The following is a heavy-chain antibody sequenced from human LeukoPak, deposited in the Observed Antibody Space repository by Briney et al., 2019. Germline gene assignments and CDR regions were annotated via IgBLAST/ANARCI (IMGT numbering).Heavy chain of an antibody. CDR2: ISCSGSST. CDR1: GFTLSTYA. J-gene: IGHJ4*02. CDR3: ARDPDTHSGWSLPYYFDY. D-gene: IGHD6-19*01. V-gene: IGHV3-23*01. Sequence: GGSLRLSCAASGFTLSTYAMTWVRQVPGKGLEWVSVISCSGSSTYYTDSVKGRFTISRDNSQNTLYLQMNSLRAEDTAVYYCARDPDTHSGWSLPYYFDYWGQGTLVTVSA.